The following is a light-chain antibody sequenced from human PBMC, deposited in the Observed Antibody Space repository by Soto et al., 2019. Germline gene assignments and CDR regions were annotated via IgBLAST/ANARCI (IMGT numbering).Light chain of an antibody. CDR1: QSVTSSF. CDR2: GAS. J-gene: IGKJ5*01. Sequence: IVLTQSPGTLSLSPGERATLSCRASQSVTSSFLAWYQQKPGQAPRLLIYGASSRVSGIPDRLSGSGSGTDFTLTINGLEPEDLAVYYCQQYGTSQFTFGQGTRLEIK. CDR3: QQYGTSQFT. V-gene: IGKV3-20*01.